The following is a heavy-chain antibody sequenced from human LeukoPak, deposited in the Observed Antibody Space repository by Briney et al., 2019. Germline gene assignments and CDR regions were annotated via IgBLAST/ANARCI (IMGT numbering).Heavy chain of an antibody. CDR1: GGSFSGYY. V-gene: IGHV4-34*01. CDR3: ARRDIVVVPAAIGFDP. CDR2: INHSGST. J-gene: IGHJ5*02. D-gene: IGHD2-2*01. Sequence: PSETLSLTCAVYGGSFSGYYWSWIRQPPGKGLEWIGEINHSGSTNYNPSLKSRVTISVDTSKNQFSLKLSSVTAADTAVYYCARRDIVVVPAAIGFDPWGQGGLVIVSS.